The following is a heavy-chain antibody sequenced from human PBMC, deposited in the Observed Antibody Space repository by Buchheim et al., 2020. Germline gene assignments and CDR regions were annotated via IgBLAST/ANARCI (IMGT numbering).Heavy chain of an antibody. J-gene: IGHJ4*02. D-gene: IGHD1-14*01. Sequence: QVQLVQSEGEVKEPGASVRVSCKTSGYPFTSYGITWVRQAPGQGLEWMGWVSPYNSDTDYAQKFQGRVIMTKDTSTNTAYMELSSLTYDDTAVYYCARPFTTQLRYHDYWGRGT. CDR2: VSPYNSDT. CDR3: ARPFTTQLRYHDY. V-gene: IGHV1-18*01. CDR1: GYPFTSYG.